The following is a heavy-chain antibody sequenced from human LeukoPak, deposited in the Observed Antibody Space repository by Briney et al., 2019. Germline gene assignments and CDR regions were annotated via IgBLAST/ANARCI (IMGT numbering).Heavy chain of an antibody. J-gene: IGHJ3*02. D-gene: IGHD6-6*01. V-gene: IGHV3-30*03. CDR3: AREYSSSLDAFDI. CDR1: GFTFNIYG. Sequence: GGSLRLSCAASGFTFNIYGMHWVRQAPGEGLEWVAVISYDGANKYYADSVKGRFTMSRDNSKNTLYLQMNSLRAEDTAVYYCAREYSSSLDAFDIWGQGTMVTVSS. CDR2: ISYDGANK.